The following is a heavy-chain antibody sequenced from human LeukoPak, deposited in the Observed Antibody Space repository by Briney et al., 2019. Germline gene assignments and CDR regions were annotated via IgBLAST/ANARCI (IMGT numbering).Heavy chain of an antibody. CDR2: IIPIFGTA. V-gene: IGHV1-69*06. Sequence: ASVKVSCKACAGTFSSYAISWVRQAPGQGLEWMGGIIPIFGTANYAQKFQGRVTITADKSTSTAYMELSSLRSEDTAVYYCARGDSGYYYYMDVWGKGTTVTVSS. D-gene: IGHD2-21*02. J-gene: IGHJ6*03. CDR3: ARGDSGYYYYMDV. CDR1: AGTFSSYA.